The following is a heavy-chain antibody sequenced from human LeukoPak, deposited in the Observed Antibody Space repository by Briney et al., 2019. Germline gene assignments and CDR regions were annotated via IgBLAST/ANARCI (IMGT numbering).Heavy chain of an antibody. Sequence: SETLSLTCTVSGGSISSYYWSWIRQPPGKGLEWIGYIYYSGSTNYNPSLKSRVTISVDTPKNQFSLKLSSVTAADTAVYYCARHWGSSSWYVYWYFDLWGRGTLVTVSS. CDR1: GGSISSYY. J-gene: IGHJ2*01. D-gene: IGHD6-13*01. CDR2: IYYSGST. CDR3: ARHWGSSSWYVYWYFDL. V-gene: IGHV4-59*08.